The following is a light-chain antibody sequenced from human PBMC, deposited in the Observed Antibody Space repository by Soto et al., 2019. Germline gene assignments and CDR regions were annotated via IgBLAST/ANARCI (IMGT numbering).Light chain of an antibody. CDR1: GSDIGVYNY. V-gene: IGLV2-14*01. J-gene: IGLJ1*01. CDR3: STYTTSTTLYV. CDR2: EVS. Sequence: QSALTQPASLSGSPGQSITSSCTGTGSDIGVYNYVSWYQQHPGKAPKLMIYEVSNRPSGVSNRFSGSKSGNTASLTISGLQAEDEADYYCSTYTTSTTLYVFGTGTKVTVL.